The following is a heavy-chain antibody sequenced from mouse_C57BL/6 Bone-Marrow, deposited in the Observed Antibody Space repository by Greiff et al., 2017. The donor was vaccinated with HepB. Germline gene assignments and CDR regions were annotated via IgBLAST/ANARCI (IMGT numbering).Heavy chain of an antibody. CDR3: ARHGGYYPYYYAMDY. CDR2: IWSDGST. D-gene: IGHD2-3*01. CDR1: GFSLTSYG. Sequence: VKLMESGPGLVAPSQSLSITCTVSGFSLTSYGVHWVRQPPGKGLEWLVVIWSDGSTTYNSALKSRLSLSKDNSNSQVFLKMNSLQTDDTAMYYCARHGGYYPYYYAMDYWGQGTSVTVSS. J-gene: IGHJ4*01. V-gene: IGHV2-6-1*01.